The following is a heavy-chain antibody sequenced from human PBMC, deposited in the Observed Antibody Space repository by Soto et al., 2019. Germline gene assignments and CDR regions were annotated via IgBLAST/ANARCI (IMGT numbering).Heavy chain of an antibody. CDR1: GFTFSSYG. D-gene: IGHD5-12*01. CDR3: AKGGEMATIGWIDY. CDR2: ISYDGSNK. Sequence: QVQLVESGGGVVQPGRSLRLSCAASGFTFSSYGMHWVRQAPGKGLEWVAVISYDGSNKYYADSVKGRFTISRDNSKNTMYLQRNSLRAEDTAVYYCAKGGEMATIGWIDYWGQGTLVTVSS. J-gene: IGHJ4*02. V-gene: IGHV3-30*18.